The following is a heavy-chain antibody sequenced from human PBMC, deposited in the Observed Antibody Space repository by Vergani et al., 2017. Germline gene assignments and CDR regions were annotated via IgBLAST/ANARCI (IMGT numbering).Heavy chain of an antibody. V-gene: IGHV1-2*02. CDR2: INPNSGGT. CDR3: ARDRQGVCEL. CDR1: GYTFTSYG. J-gene: IGHJ4*02. D-gene: IGHD2-8*01. Sequence: QVQLVQSGAEVKKPGASVKVSCKASGYTFTSYGISWVRQAPGQGLEWMGWINPNSGGTNYAQKFQGRVTMTRDTSISTAYMELSRLRSDDTAVYYCARDRQGVCELWGQGTLVTVSS.